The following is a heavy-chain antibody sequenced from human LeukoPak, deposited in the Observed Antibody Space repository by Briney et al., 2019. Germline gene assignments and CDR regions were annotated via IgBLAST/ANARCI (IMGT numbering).Heavy chain of an antibody. CDR1: GGSFSGYY. V-gene: IGHV4-34*01. Sequence: SETLSLTCAVYGGSFSGYYWSWIRQPPGKGLEWIGEINHSGSTNYNPSLKSRVTISIDTSKNQFSLKLSSVTAADTAVYYCAKGNSSHHVSPFDYWGQGTLVTVSS. CDR3: AKGNSSHHVSPFDY. CDR2: INHSGST. J-gene: IGHJ4*02. D-gene: IGHD6-19*01.